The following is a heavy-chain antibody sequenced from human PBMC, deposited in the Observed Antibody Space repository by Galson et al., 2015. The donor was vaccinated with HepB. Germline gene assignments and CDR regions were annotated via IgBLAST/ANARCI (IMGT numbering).Heavy chain of an antibody. D-gene: IGHD3-3*01. CDR2: IIPIFGTA. Sequence: SVKVSCKASGGTFSSYAISWVRQAPGQGLEWMGGIIPIFGTANYAQKFQGRVTITADESTSTAYMELSSLRSEDTAVYYCARGAYVLRFLEWPIHFDYWGQGTLVTVSS. CDR1: GGTFSSYA. J-gene: IGHJ4*02. V-gene: IGHV1-69*13. CDR3: ARGAYVLRFLEWPIHFDY.